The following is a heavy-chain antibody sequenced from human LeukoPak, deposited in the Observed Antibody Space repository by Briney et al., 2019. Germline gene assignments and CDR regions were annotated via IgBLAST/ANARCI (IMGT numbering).Heavy chain of an antibody. CDR1: GGSISSSSYY. J-gene: IGHJ4*02. D-gene: IGHD6-13*01. V-gene: IGHV4-39*01. CDR3: ARRSSWSNRGFDY. CDR2: IYYSGST. Sequence: SETLPLTCTVSGGSISSSSYYWGWIRQPPGKRLEWLGSIYYSGSTYYNPSLKSRVTISVDTSKNQFSLKLSSVTAADTAVYYCARRSSWSNRGFDYWGQGTLVTVSS.